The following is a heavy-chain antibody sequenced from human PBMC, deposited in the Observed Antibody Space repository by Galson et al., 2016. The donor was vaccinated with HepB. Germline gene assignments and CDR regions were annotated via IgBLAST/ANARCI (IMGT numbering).Heavy chain of an antibody. Sequence: SETLSLTCTVSGGSIINNRWWNWVRQPPGKGLEWIGEVFHTGDTLYNPSLKSRVTMSVDKSMGQFFLNLNSVSAADTAVYYCAKGERALGFDSWGQGTLVSVS. CDR1: GGSIINNRW. J-gene: IGHJ5*01. V-gene: IGHV4-4*02. CDR3: AKGERALGFDS. CDR2: VFHTGDT. D-gene: IGHD1-26*01.